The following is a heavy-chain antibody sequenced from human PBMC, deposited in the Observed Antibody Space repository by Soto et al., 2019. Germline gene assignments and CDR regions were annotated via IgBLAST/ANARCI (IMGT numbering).Heavy chain of an antibody. Sequence: SVKVSCKASGGTFSSYAISWVRQAPGQGLEWMGGIIPIFGTANYAQKFQGRVTITADESTSTAYMELSSLRSEDTAVYYCARGLVVVVAANYYYYGMDVWGQGTTVTVYS. V-gene: IGHV1-69*13. D-gene: IGHD2-15*01. CDR3: ARGLVVVVAANYYYYGMDV. CDR2: IIPIFGTA. CDR1: GGTFSSYA. J-gene: IGHJ6*02.